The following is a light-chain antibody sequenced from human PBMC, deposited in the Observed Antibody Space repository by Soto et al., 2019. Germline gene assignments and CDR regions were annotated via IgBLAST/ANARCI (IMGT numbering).Light chain of an antibody. J-gene: IGKJ1*01. Sequence: DIQITPSPSPPSASVGDRVTITCRASQSMNDWLAWYQQKPGKAPKVLIYDASSLQSGVPSRFSGSGSGTEFTLTIDSLQSDDVAIYYCLRYNAFSQTFGQGTKVDIK. CDR2: DAS. V-gene: IGKV1-5*01. CDR1: QSMNDW. CDR3: LRYNAFSQT.